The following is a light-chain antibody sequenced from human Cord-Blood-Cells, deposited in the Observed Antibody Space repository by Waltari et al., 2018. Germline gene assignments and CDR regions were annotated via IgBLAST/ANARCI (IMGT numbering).Light chain of an antibody. CDR1: QSIGSS. Sequence: EIVLTQSPDFQSVTPKEKVTITCRASQSIGSSLHMEQQKPNQSPKLLIKCGYQLYSGVPTRSSSSGSGTDLTRPSNRLEAEDAATHYGQESTSLPWSFGQGTTGEI. J-gene: IGKJ1*01. CDR2: CGY. CDR3: QESTSLPWS. V-gene: IGKV6-21*01.